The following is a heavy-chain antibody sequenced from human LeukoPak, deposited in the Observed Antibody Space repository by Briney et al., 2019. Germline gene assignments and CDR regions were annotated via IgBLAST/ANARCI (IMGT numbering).Heavy chain of an antibody. CDR2: ITGRSGST. D-gene: IGHD3-10*01. V-gene: IGHV3-23*01. CDR1: GFTLSNHA. CDR3: AKGSAQTGYYFDY. Sequence: PGGSLRLSCAASGFTLSNHAMSWVRQAPGKGLEWVSSITGRSGSTYYADSVKGRFTISRDTSRNTLHLQMSSLRAEDTASYYCAKGSAQTGYYFDYWGQGTLVTVSS. J-gene: IGHJ4*02.